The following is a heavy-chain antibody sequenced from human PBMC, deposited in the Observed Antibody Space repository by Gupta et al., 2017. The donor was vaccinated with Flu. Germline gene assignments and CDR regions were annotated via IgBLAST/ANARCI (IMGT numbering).Heavy chain of an antibody. CDR2: IRGSGEGT. J-gene: IGHJ4*02. V-gene: IGHV3-23*01. CDR3: AKDYSGSGNYFNPFNY. CDR1: GFSFRDYA. D-gene: IGHD3-10*01. Sequence: EVQLLESGGGLVQPGGSLRLSCAASGFSFRDYAMSWVGQAPGKGRGWVSGIRGSGEGTWYADSVRGRLTISRDNSKNTLYLHMSSLRAEDTAVYYCAKDYSGSGNYFNPFNYWGQGTLVTVSS.